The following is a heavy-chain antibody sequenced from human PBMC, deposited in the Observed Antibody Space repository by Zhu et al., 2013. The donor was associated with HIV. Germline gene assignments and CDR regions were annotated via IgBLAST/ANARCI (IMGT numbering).Heavy chain of an antibody. CDR3: ARVPRRRQLPDY. D-gene: IGHD1-26*01. Sequence: VQLQESGPGLVKPSETLSLTCTVSGGSVSSGSYYWSWIRQPPGKGLEWIGYIYYSGSTNYNPSLKSRVTISVDTSKNQFSLKLSSVTAADTAVYYCARVPRRRQLPDYWGQGTLVTVPS. V-gene: IGHV4-61*01. CDR2: IYYSGST. CDR1: GGSVSSGSYY. J-gene: IGHJ4*02.